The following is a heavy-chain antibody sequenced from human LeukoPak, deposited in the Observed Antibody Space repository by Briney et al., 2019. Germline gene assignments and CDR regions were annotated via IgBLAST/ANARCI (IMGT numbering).Heavy chain of an antibody. CDR2: VYGGNTS. Sequence: QTGGSLRLSCAASGFTVSTNYMSWVRQAPGKGLEWVSVVYGGNTSYYADSVKGRFTISRDTSKNTVHLQMNSLRTEDTAVYYCARAYDSNSNDYWGQGTLVTVSS. CDR3: ARAYDSNSNDY. V-gene: IGHV3-66*02. D-gene: IGHD3-22*01. CDR1: GFTVSTNY. J-gene: IGHJ4*02.